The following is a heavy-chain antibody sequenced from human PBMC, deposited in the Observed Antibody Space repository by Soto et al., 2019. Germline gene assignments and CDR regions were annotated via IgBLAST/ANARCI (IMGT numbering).Heavy chain of an antibody. CDR2: INAGNGNT. CDR1: GYTFISYA. V-gene: IGHV1-3*01. D-gene: IGHD5-18*01. Sequence: QVQRVQSGAEVKKPGASVKVSCKASGYTFISYAMNWVRQAPGQRLEWMGWINAGNGNTKYSQKFQGRVTITRDTSASTGYMELSSLRSEDTAVYYCARDPGDSYGYNWGQGTLVTVSS. J-gene: IGHJ4*02. CDR3: ARDPGDSYGYN.